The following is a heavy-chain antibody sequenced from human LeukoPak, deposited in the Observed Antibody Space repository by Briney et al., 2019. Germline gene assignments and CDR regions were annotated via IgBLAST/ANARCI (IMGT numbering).Heavy chain of an antibody. CDR2: ISGSGGST. CDR3: AKALGYCSGGSCWVVY. Sequence: PGGSLRLSCAASGFTFSSYAMSWVRQAPGKGLEWVSAISGSGGSTYYADSVKGRFTISRDNSKNTLYLQMNSLRAEDTAVYYCAKALGYCSGGSCWVVYWGQGTLVTASS. V-gene: IGHV3-23*01. CDR1: GFTFSSYA. J-gene: IGHJ4*02. D-gene: IGHD2-15*01.